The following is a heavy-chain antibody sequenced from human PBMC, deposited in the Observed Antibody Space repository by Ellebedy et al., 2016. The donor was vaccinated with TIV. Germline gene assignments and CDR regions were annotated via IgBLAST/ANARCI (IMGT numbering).Heavy chain of an antibody. CDR1: GFTFSSYE. V-gene: IGHV3-48*03. CDR3: ALSEGDYSPFDY. CDR2: ISSSGSTI. D-gene: IGHD4-17*01. Sequence: PGGSLRLSCAASGFTFSSYEMNWVRQAPGKGLEWVSYISSSGSTIYYADSVKGRFTISRDNAKNSLYLQMNSLRAEDTAVYYCALSEGDYSPFDYWGQGTLVSVSS. J-gene: IGHJ4*02.